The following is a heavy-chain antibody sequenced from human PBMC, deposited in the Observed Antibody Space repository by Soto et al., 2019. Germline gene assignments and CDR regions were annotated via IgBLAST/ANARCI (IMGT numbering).Heavy chain of an antibody. V-gene: IGHV4-59*01. Sequence: TLSLTCTVSGGSIRSYYWRWIRQPPGQGLESIGHIHYTGSTNYNPSLKSRVTISVDTSKNQFSPKLSSVTAADTAVYYCASGPDYDFWSGYYSYDYFDYWGQGTLVTVS. J-gene: IGHJ4*02. CDR2: IHYTGST. CDR1: GGSIRSYY. CDR3: ASGPDYDFWSGYYSYDYFDY. D-gene: IGHD3-3*01.